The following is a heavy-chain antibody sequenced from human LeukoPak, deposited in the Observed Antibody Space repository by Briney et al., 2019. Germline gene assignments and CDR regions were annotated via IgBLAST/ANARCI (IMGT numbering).Heavy chain of an antibody. J-gene: IGHJ4*02. Sequence: GGSLRLSCAASGFTFSSYAMHWVRQAPGKGLEWVAVISYDGSNKYYADSVKGRFTISRDNSKNTLYLQMNSLRAEDTAVYYCAKGMQLRYFDWLLSDPPYFDYWGQGTLVTVSS. V-gene: IGHV3-30-3*01. D-gene: IGHD3-9*01. CDR2: ISYDGSNK. CDR1: GFTFSSYA. CDR3: AKGMQLRYFDWLLSDPPYFDY.